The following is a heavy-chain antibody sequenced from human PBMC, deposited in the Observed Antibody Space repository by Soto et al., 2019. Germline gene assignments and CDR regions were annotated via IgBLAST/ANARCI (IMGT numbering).Heavy chain of an antibody. CDR1: GGSISSYY. V-gene: IGHV4-59*08. D-gene: IGHD6-13*01. Sequence: QVQLQESGPGLVKPSETLSLTCTVSGGSISSYYWSWIRQPPGKGLEWIGYIYYSGSTNYNPSLKSRVTISGDTSKTQFSLKLSAVTAADTAVYYCARAKAPLSSCSWYWFDPWGQGTLVTVSS. CDR3: ARAKAPLSSCSWYWFDP. CDR2: IYYSGST. J-gene: IGHJ5*02.